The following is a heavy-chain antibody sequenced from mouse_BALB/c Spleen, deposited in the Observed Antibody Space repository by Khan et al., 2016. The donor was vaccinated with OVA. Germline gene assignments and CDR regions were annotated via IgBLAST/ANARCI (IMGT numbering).Heavy chain of an antibody. CDR1: GFSFSSYT. V-gene: IGHV5-6-4*01. Sequence: EVELVESGGGLVNPGGSLKLSCAASGFSFSSYTMSWVRQTPEKRLEWVATISSGSTYTYYPDSVKGRFTISRDNAKNTLYLQMSSLKSEDTAMYYCTRDGNYAHWYFDVWGAGTTVIVSS. CDR2: ISSGSTYT. CDR3: TRDGNYAHWYFDV. D-gene: IGHD2-1*01. J-gene: IGHJ1*01.